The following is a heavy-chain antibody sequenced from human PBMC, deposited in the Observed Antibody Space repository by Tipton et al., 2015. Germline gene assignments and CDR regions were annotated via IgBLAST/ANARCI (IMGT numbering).Heavy chain of an antibody. V-gene: IGHV4-34*01. D-gene: IGHD3-16*02. Sequence: GSLRLSCAVYGGSFSAYYWSWIRQPPGKGLEWIGEINHSGSTSYNPSLKSRVTISVDTSKNQFSLRLRSVTAADTAVYYCARGGAAYYDYIWGTYRPYYFDYWGQGTLVTVSS. CDR3: ARGGAAYYDYIWGTYRPYYFDY. J-gene: IGHJ4*02. CDR2: INHSGST. CDR1: GGSFSAYY.